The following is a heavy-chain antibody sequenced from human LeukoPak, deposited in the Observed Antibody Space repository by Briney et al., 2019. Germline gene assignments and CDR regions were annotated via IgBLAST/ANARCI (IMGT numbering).Heavy chain of an antibody. J-gene: IGHJ4*02. CDR1: GGSIRSSY. CDR3: ARGPNDYGDYFDY. V-gene: IGHV4-4*07. Sequence: PSETLSLICTVSGGSIRSSYWSWFRQPAGKGLEWIGRIYTSGSTNYNPSLKSRVTMSVDTSKNQFSLKLSSVTAADTAVYYCARGPNDYGDYFDYWGQGTLVTVSS. CDR2: IYTSGST. D-gene: IGHD4-17*01.